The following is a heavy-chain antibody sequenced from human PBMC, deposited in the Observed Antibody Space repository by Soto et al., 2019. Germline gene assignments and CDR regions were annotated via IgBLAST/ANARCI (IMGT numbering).Heavy chain of an antibody. Sequence: QVQLVQSGAEVKKPGSSVKVSCKASGGTFSSYAISWVRQAPGQGLEWMGGIPPIFGTANYAQKFQGRVTITADESTSTAYMELSSLRSEDTAVYYCARLASNYDFWSGSGWFDPWGQGTLVTVSS. CDR1: GGTFSSYA. D-gene: IGHD3-3*01. J-gene: IGHJ5*02. CDR3: ARLASNYDFWSGSGWFDP. CDR2: IPPIFGTA. V-gene: IGHV1-69*01.